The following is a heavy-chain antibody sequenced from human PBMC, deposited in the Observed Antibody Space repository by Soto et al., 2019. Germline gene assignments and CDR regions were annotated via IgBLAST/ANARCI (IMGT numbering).Heavy chain of an antibody. D-gene: IGHD1-26*01. CDR1: GFTFSSYG. V-gene: IGHV3-30*18. J-gene: IGHJ4*02. CDR2: ISYDGSNT. CDR3: AKEGGLSGSYYISSSYYFDY. Sequence: QVQLVESGGGVVQPGRSLRLSCVASGFTFSSYGMHWVRQAPGKGLGWVAIISYDGSNTYYVDSVKGRFTISRDNSXNTLYLQMNSVRAEDTSVYYCAKEGGLSGSYYISSSYYFDYWGQGTLVTVSS.